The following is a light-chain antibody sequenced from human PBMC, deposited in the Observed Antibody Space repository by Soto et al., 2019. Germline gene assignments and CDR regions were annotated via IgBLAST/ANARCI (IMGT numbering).Light chain of an antibody. V-gene: IGLV6-57*02. Sequence: NFMLTQPHSVSESPGKTVTISCTGSSGSIASNYVQCYQQRPGSAPTTVIQEDNQRPSAVPERFSGSIDISSNSASLTISGLRTEDEADYYCQSYDGNNLVFGGGTKLTVL. CDR2: EDN. CDR3: QSYDGNNLV. J-gene: IGLJ2*01. CDR1: SGSIASNY.